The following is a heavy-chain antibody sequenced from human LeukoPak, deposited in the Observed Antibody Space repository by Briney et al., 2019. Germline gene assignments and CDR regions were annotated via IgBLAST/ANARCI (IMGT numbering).Heavy chain of an antibody. CDR1: GFTFSSYA. V-gene: IGHV3-23*01. CDR3: AKVRRRQWLLDYFDY. CDR2: ISGSGGST. D-gene: IGHD6-19*01. Sequence: PGGSLRLSCAASGFTFSSYAMSWVRQAPGKGLEWVSAISGSGGSTYYADSVKGRFTISRDNSKNTLYLQMNSLRAEDTAVYYCAKVRRRQWLLDYFDYWGQGTLVTVSS. J-gene: IGHJ4*02.